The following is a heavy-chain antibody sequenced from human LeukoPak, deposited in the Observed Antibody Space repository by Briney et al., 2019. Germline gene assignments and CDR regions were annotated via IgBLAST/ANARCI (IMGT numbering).Heavy chain of an antibody. CDR3: AKDMRTASFEH. CDR2: IGGSGDRT. J-gene: IGHJ4*02. V-gene: IGHV3-23*01. CDR1: GFTFSIYG. Sequence: PGGSLRLSCAASGFTFSIYGMNWVRQSPGKGLEWVSGIGGSGDRTYYADSVKGRFSISRDNSKNTLYLQINSLRVEDTAVYYCAKDMRTASFEHWGRGTQVTVSS.